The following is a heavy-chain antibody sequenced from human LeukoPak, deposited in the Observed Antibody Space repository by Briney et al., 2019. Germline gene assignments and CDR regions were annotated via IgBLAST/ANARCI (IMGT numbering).Heavy chain of an antibody. CDR3: AKLRGYIYGEVES. Sequence: ASVKVSCKASGYTFTSYYMHWVRQAPGQGLEWMGIINPSGGSTSYAQKFQGRVTMTRDTSTSTVYMELSSLRADDTAVYYCAKLRGYIYGEVESWGQGTQVTVSS. V-gene: IGHV1-46*01. J-gene: IGHJ4*02. CDR2: INPSGGST. D-gene: IGHD5-18*01. CDR1: GYTFTSYY.